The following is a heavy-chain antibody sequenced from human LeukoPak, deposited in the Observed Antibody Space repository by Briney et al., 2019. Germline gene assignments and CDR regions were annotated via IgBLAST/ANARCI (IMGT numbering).Heavy chain of an antibody. CDR3: ARAFQSLGGLSLPDY. J-gene: IGHJ4*02. CDR2: IHPSTGNP. D-gene: IGHD3-16*02. CDR1: GYSFTNYA. V-gene: IGHV7-4-1*02. Sequence: EASVRVSCKASGYSFTNYAMNWVRQAPGQRLEWMGWIHPSTGNPTYAQGFTGRFVFSLDTSVSTTYLQISSLKAEDTAVYFCARAFQSLGGLSLPDYWGQGTLVTVSS.